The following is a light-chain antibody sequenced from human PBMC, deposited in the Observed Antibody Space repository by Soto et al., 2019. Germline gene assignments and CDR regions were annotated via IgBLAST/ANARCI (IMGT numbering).Light chain of an antibody. V-gene: IGLV2-14*01. J-gene: IGLJ2*01. CDR3: SSLTSGNTLA. CDR2: EVS. CDR1: SSDVGGYNY. Sequence: QSALTQPASVSGSPGQSITISCTGTSSDVGGYNYVSWYQQHPGKAPKLMIYEVSYRPSGVSNRFSGSKSGNTASLTISGLQAEDEAGYYCSSLTSGNTLAFGGGTKLTVL.